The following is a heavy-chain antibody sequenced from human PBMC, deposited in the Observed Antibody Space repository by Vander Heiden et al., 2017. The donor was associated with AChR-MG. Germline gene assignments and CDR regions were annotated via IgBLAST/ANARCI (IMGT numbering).Heavy chain of an antibody. CDR3: AKTPIAVAGTGYY. V-gene: IGHV3-23*01. Sequence: EVQLLESGGGLVQPGGSLSLSCAASGFTFSSSAMRRVRQAPVRGLDWISDISGSGGSTYYADSVKGRFSLSRDNSKNTLYLQMNSLRAEDTAVYYCAKTPIAVAGTGYYWGQGTLVTVSS. CDR1: GFTFSSSA. J-gene: IGHJ4*02. D-gene: IGHD6-19*01. CDR2: ISGSGGST.